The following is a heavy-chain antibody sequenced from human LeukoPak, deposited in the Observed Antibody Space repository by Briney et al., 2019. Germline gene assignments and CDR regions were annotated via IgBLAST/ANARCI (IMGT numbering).Heavy chain of an antibody. CDR1: GYTFTGYY. CDR3: ARVLVYYDILTGYYTYYFDY. CDR2: INPNSGGT. Sequence: GASVTVSCKASGYTFTGYYMRWVRQAPGQGLEWMGWINPNSGGTNYAQTFQSRVTMTRDTSISTAYMELSRLRSDDTAGYYRARVLVYYDILTGYYTYYFDYWGQGTLVTVSS. J-gene: IGHJ4*02. D-gene: IGHD3-9*01. V-gene: IGHV1-2*02.